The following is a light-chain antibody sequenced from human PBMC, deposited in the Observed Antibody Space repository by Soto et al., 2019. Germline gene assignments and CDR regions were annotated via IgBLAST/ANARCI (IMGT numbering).Light chain of an antibody. CDR2: WAS. J-gene: IGKJ5*01. CDR1: QSVLYSSNNKNY. V-gene: IGKV4-1*01. Sequence: DIVMTQSPDSLAVSLGERATINCKSSQSVLYSSNNKNYLTWYQQKPGQPPKLLLYWASTRESGVPDRFSGSGSGTDFTLTISSLQAEDVAVYYCQQYYSTPITCGQGPRLEIK. CDR3: QQYYSTPIT.